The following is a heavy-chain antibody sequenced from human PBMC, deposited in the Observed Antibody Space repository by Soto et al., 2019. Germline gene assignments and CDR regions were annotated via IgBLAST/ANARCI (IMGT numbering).Heavy chain of an antibody. D-gene: IGHD3-22*01. CDR3: AKVWPRSGYYYDY. J-gene: IGHJ4*02. V-gene: IGHV3-23*01. CDR1: GFTFSSYA. CDR2: ISGSGGST. Sequence: PGGSLRLSCAASGFTFSSYAMSWVRQAPGKGLEWISAISGSGGSTYYADSVKGRFTISRDNSKNTLYLQMNSLRAEDMAVYYCAKVWPRSGYYYDYWGQGTLVTVSS.